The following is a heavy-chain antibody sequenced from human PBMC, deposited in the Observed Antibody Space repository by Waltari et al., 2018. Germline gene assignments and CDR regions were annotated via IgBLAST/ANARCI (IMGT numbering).Heavy chain of an antibody. Sequence: EVQLVQSGAEVKRPGESLKISCKTSGYSFTSYWISWVRQMPGKGLEWMGAIDPSDSDTRYSPSFQGQVTISADKSISTAYLPWSSLKASDTATYYCAKEDQLNWYFDLWGPGTPITISS. CDR2: IDPSDSDT. CDR1: GYSFTSYW. CDR3: AKEDQLNWYFDL. V-gene: IGHV5-51*01. D-gene: IGHD2-2*01. J-gene: IGHJ2*01.